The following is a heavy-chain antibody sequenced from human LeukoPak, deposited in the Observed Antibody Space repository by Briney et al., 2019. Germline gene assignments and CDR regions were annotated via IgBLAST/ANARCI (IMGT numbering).Heavy chain of an antibody. CDR3: ARAPGRVLGDGWDY. J-gene: IGHJ4*02. CDR1: GGSISSSSYY. V-gene: IGHV4-39*07. Sequence: SETLSLTCTVSGGSISSSSYYWGWIRQPPGKGLEWIGSIYYSGSTYYNPSLKSRVTISVDTSKNQFSLKLNSVTAADAAVYYCARAPGRVLGDGWDYWGRGTLVTVSS. D-gene: IGHD2-21*02. CDR2: IYYSGST.